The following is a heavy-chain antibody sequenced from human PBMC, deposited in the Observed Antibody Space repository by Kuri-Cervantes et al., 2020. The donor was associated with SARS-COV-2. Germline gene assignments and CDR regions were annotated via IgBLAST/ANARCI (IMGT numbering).Heavy chain of an antibody. CDR2: IFSNDEK. D-gene: IGHD6-19*01. V-gene: IGHV2-26*01. J-gene: IGHJ4*02. Sequence: SGPTLVKPTQTLTLTCSFSGFSIRNSGVCVSWIRQPPGKALEWLAHIFSNDEKSYSTSLKSRLTISKDTSKSQVVLTMTNMDPVDTATYYCARIRWGSSGWYYFDYWGQGTLVTVSS. CDR3: ARIRWGSSGWYYFDY. CDR1: GFSIRNSGVC.